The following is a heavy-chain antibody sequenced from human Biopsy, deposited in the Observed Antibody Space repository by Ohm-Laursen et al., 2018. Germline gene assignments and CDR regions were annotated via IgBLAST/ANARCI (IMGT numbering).Heavy chain of an antibody. V-gene: IGHV4-38-2*01. CDR1: GYSISSDYR. D-gene: IGHD6-19*01. J-gene: IGHJ4*02. CDR3: ARVGSGWAPFDK. CDR2: IFKDGNT. Sequence: SETLSLTCAVSGYSISSDYRWGWIRQAPGKTLEWLCNIFKDGNTHYNPSLRRRLIISIDTSKNQFSLMMTSVSGADTAVYFCARVGSGWAPFDKWGPGTLVTVSS.